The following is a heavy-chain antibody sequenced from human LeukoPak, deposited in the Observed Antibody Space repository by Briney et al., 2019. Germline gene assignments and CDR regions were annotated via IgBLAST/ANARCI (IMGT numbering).Heavy chain of an antibody. CDR2: INHSGAT. V-gene: IGHV4-34*01. CDR1: GGSLSESY. CDR3: ARRRPMPMKGFFNWSFDL. D-gene: IGHD2-2*01. J-gene: IGHJ2*01. Sequence: SETLSLTCAVNGGSLSESYWTWIRQPPGKGLEWIGEINHSGATDYNPALKSRVSTSVNLSKKQFSLTLTSVTAADTAVYYCARRRPMPMKGFFNWSFDLWGRGTQVIVSS.